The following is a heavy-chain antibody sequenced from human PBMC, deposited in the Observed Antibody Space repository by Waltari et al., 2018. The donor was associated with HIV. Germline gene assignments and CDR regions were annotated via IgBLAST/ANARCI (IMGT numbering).Heavy chain of an antibody. V-gene: IGHV4-39*01. Sequence: QLQLQESGPGLVKPSETLSLTCTVSGGSISSSSYYWGWIRQPPGKGLEWIGSIYYSGSTYYNPSLKSRVTISVDTSKNQFSLKLSSVTAADTAVYYCARLPMIVVVTGGDYFDYWGQGTLVTVSS. CDR1: GGSISSSSYY. D-gene: IGHD3-22*01. CDR3: ARLPMIVVVTGGDYFDY. CDR2: IYYSGST. J-gene: IGHJ4*02.